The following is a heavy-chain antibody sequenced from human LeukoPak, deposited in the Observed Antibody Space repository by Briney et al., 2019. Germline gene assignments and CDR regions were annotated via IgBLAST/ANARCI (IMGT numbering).Heavy chain of an antibody. CDR3: ARDRTAAGLFDS. V-gene: IGHV3-7*01. CDR2: IKQDGSEK. D-gene: IGHD6-13*01. J-gene: IGHJ4*02. Sequence: QPGGSLRLSCVASGFTFSTYFLSWVRQAPGKGLEWVANIKQDGSEKNYVDSVEGRFTISRDNAKNSLYLQMNSLRAEDTAVYYCARDRTAAGLFDSWGQGTLVTVSS. CDR1: GFTFSTYF.